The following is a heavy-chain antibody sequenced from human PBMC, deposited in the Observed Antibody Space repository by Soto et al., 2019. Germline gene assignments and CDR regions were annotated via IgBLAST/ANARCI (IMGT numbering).Heavy chain of an antibody. D-gene: IGHD1-7*01. J-gene: IGHJ4*02. CDR3: AKGPYNWNYVLDY. CDR2: ISYDGSNK. Sequence: GGSLRLSCAASGFTFSSYGMHWVRQAPGKGLEWVAVISYDGSNKYYADSVKGRFTISRDNSKNTLYLQMNSLRAEDTAVYYCAKGPYNWNYVLDYWGLGTLVTVSS. V-gene: IGHV3-30*18. CDR1: GFTFSSYG.